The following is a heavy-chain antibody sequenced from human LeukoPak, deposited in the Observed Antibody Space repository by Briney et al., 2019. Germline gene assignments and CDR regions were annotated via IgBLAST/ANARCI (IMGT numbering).Heavy chain of an antibody. Sequence: ASVKVSCKASGYTFTGYYMHWVRQAPGQGLEWMGRINPNSGGTNYAQKFQGRVTMTRDTSISTAYMELSRLRSDDTAVYYCAASIIGYCSSTSCYDGGPFDYWGQGTLVTVSS. V-gene: IGHV1-2*06. CDR1: GYTFTGYY. J-gene: IGHJ4*02. D-gene: IGHD2-2*01. CDR3: AASIIGYCSSTSCYDGGPFDY. CDR2: INPNSGGT.